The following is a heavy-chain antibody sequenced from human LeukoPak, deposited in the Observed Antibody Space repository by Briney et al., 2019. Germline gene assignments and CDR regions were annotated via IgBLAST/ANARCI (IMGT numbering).Heavy chain of an antibody. CDR1: GYTFTSYY. J-gene: IGHJ4*02. V-gene: IGHV1-46*01. CDR2: VNPSGGST. CDR3: ARGADQEFDF. Sequence: ASVKVSCKASGYTFTSYYMHWVRQAPGQGLEWMGIVNPSGGSTSYAQKFQGRVTMTRDTSTSTVYMGLSSLRSEDTATYFCARGADQEFDFWGQGTLVTVSS.